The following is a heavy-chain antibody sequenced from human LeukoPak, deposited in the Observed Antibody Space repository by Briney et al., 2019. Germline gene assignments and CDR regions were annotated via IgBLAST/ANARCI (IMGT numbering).Heavy chain of an antibody. CDR2: ISWNSGSI. CDR3: ARGSSGYSYILSY. CDR1: GFTFDDYA. V-gene: IGHV3-9*01. J-gene: IGHJ4*02. D-gene: IGHD5-18*01. Sequence: GGSLRLSCAASGFTFDDYAMHWVRQAPGKGLEWVSGISWNSGSIGYADSVKGRFTISRDNAKNSLYLQMSSLRAEDTAMYYCARGSSGYSYILSYWGQGALVTVSS.